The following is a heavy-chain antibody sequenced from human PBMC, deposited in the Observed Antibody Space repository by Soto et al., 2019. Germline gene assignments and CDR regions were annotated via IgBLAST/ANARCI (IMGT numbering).Heavy chain of an antibody. V-gene: IGHV1-69*06. Sequence: QVQLVQSGAEVKKPGSSVKVSCKASGGTFSSYAISWVRQAPGQGLEWMGGIIPIFGTANYAQKFQGRVTITADKSTSTAYMELSSLRSEDTAVYYCAGEYDSSGYERNPYYYYYGMDVWGQGTTVTVSS. CDR1: GGTFSSYA. D-gene: IGHD3-22*01. CDR2: IIPIFGTA. J-gene: IGHJ6*02. CDR3: AGEYDSSGYERNPYYYYYGMDV.